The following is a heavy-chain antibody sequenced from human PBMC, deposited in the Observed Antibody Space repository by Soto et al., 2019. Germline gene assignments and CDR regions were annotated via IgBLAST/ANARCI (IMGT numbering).Heavy chain of an antibody. Sequence: EVQLVESGGGLVKPGGSLRLSCAASGFTFSSYSMNWVRQAPGKGLEWVSSISSSSSYIYYANSVKGRFTITRDNAKNSLYLQMNSLRAEDTAVYYCASGPVRLGGVIYFDYGGQGILVTVSS. D-gene: IGHD3-10*01. CDR3: ASGPVRLGGVIYFDY. CDR1: GFTFSSYS. J-gene: IGHJ4*02. CDR2: ISSSSSYI. V-gene: IGHV3-21*01.